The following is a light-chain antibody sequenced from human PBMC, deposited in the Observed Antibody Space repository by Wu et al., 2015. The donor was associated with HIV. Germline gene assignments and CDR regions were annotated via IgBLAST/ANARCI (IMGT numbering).Light chain of an antibody. CDR3: HHQPLP. CDR2: GAS. Sequence: EIVLTQSPDTLSLSPGERATLSCRASQPISSNYLVWYQQKPGQAPRLLIYGASYRATDTPDRFSASGSGSDFTLTINTLEPADFAVYYCHHQPLPFGPGTRVDIK. J-gene: IGKJ3*01. V-gene: IGKV3-20*01. CDR1: QPISSNY.